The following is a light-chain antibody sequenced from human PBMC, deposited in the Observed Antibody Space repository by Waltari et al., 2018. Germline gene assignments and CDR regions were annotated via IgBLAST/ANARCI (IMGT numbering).Light chain of an antibody. V-gene: IGLV3-21*02. CDR1: NIGTKS. J-gene: IGLJ1*01. CDR2: DDT. Sequence: SYVLTQPPSVSVAPGQTARISCGGNNIGTKSVHWYQQSPGQAPVLVVYDDTGRPSGIHGRFSGSHPGNTATMTISRVEAGDEADYYCQVWDVNTDHLVFGTETKVTVL. CDR3: QVWDVNTDHLV.